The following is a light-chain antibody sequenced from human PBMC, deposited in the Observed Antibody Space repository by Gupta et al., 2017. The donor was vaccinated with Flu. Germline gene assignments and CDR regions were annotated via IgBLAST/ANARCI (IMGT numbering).Light chain of an antibody. CDR2: LGS. J-gene: IGKJ1*01. Sequence: IVMTQTPLSSPVTLGQPASISCRSSQSLLHSNEYTYLDWHLLKPGQSPQLLIYLGSNRSSGVPDRFSGSGSGTDFTLKISRVEAEDVGVYFCMQVLQTPPTFGQGTKVEIK. V-gene: IGKV2-28*01. CDR3: MQVLQTPPT. CDR1: QSLLHSNEYTY.